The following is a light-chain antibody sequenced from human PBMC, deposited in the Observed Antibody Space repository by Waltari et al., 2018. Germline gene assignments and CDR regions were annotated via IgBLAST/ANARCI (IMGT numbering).Light chain of an antibody. J-gene: IGKJ4*01. CDR3: QQRSTWLLT. V-gene: IGKV3-11*01. CDR2: DAS. Sequence: EIVLTQSPATLSFSPGVRATLSCRASQNIGYYLAWYQQKPGQPPRLLISDASVRATGVPARFSGGGSGTDFTLTISSLEPEDSAIYYCQQRSTWLLTFGGGTKVEI. CDR1: QNIGYY.